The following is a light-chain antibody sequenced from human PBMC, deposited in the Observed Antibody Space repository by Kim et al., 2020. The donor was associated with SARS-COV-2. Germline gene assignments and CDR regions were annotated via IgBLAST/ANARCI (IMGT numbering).Light chain of an antibody. CDR3: GADHGSGSNFVV. V-gene: IGLV9-49*01. CDR1: SGYSNYK. CDR2: VGTGGIVG. J-gene: IGLJ2*01. Sequence: QSVLTQPPSASASLGASVTLTCTLSSGYSNYKVDWYQQRPGKGPRFVIRVGTGGIVGSKGDGIPDRFSVLGSGLNRYLTIKNIQEEDESDYHCGADHGSGSNFVVFGGGTQLTVL.